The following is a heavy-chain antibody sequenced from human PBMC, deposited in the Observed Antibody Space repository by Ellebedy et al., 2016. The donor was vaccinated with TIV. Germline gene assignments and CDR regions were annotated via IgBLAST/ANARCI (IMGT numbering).Heavy chain of an antibody. CDR3: ARESGYDYFDY. V-gene: IGHV1-2*02. CDR1: GYSFSTYG. J-gene: IGHJ4*02. Sequence: AASVKVSCKASGYSFSTYGISWVRQAPGQGLEWLGWINPHSGGTNYGQKFQGRVTMTRDTSISTAYMELSRLRSDDTAVYYCARESGYDYFDYWGQGTLVTVSS. D-gene: IGHD5-12*01. CDR2: INPHSGGT.